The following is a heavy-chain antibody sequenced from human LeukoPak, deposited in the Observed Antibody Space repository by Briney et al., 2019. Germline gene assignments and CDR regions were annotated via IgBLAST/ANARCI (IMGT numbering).Heavy chain of an antibody. CDR2: ISGSGGST. CDR1: GFTFSSYA. J-gene: IGHJ6*03. V-gene: IGHV3-23*01. CDR3: AKVDPEDTATTTGYYYYMDV. Sequence: GGSLRLSCAASGFTFSSYAMSWVRQAPGKGLEWVSAISGSGGSTYYADSVKGRFTISRDNSKNTLYLQMNSLRAEDTAVYYCAKVDPEDTATTTGYYYYMDVWGKGTTVTVSS. D-gene: IGHD5-18*01.